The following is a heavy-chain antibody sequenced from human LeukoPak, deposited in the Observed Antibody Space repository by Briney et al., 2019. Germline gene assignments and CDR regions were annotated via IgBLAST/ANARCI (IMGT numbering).Heavy chain of an antibody. Sequence: GGSLRLSCAASGFTFSNYAMSWVRQAPGKGLEWVSSINGRGGSTYYADSVKGRFTISRDNSKNTLYLQVNSLRAEDTAVYYCAGSLGYCTSNVCYLKYWGQGTLVTVSS. J-gene: IGHJ4*02. CDR3: AGSLGYCTSNVCYLKY. V-gene: IGHV3-23*01. CDR2: INGRGGST. CDR1: GFTFSNYA. D-gene: IGHD2-8*01.